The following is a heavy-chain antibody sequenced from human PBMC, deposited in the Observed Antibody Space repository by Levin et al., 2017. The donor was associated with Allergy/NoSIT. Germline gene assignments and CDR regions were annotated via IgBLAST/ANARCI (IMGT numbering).Heavy chain of an antibody. V-gene: IGHV3-33*01. CDR1: GFTFSSYG. CDR2: IWYDGSNT. D-gene: IGHD6-19*01. CDR3: ARDDSSMAVTGTVVAS. J-gene: IGHJ4*02. Sequence: LSLTCAASGFTFSSYGMHWVRQAPGKGLEWVATIWYDGSNTFYADSVKGRFTISRDNSKNSLYLQMNTLRGEDTAVDYCARDDSSMAVTGTVVASWGQGTLVTVSS.